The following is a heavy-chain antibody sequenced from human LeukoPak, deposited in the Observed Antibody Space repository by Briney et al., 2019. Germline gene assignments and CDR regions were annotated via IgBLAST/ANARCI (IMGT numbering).Heavy chain of an antibody. V-gene: IGHV5-51*01. J-gene: IGHJ4*02. CDR1: GNSFTNYW. CDR2: IYPGDSDT. D-gene: IGHD6-19*01. Sequence: PGESLKISCKGSGNSFTNYWIGWVRQMPGKGLEWMGIIYPGDSDTRYSPSFQGQVTISADKSISTAYLQWSSLKASDTAMYYCARQSSGWPRRLLLGFPDYWGQGTLVTVSS. CDR3: ARQSSGWPRRLLLGFPDY.